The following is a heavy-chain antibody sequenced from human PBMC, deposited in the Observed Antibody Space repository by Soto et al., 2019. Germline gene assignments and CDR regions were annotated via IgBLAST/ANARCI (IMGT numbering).Heavy chain of an antibody. V-gene: IGHV3-48*03. J-gene: IGHJ5*02. Sequence: PGGALRLSCAASGFAFSSYEMNWVRQAPGKGLEWVSYISSSGSTIYYADSVKGRCTISRDNAKNSLYLQMNSLRAEDTAVYYCARTQRPFDPWGQGTLVTVSS. CDR2: ISSSGSTI. CDR3: ARTQRPFDP. CDR1: GFAFSSYE.